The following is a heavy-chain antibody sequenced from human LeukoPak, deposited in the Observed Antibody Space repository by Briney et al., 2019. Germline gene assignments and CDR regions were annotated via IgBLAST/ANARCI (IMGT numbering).Heavy chain of an antibody. V-gene: IGHV3-48*03. CDR3: ARGPSGSYGVYFDY. Sequence: PGGSLRLSCAASGFTFSSYEMNWVRQAPGKGLEWVSYISSSGIAIYYTDSVKGRFTISRDNAKNSLYLQMNSLRAEDTAVYYCARGPSGSYGVYFDYWGQGTLVTVSS. CDR2: ISSSGIAI. CDR1: GFTFSSYE. J-gene: IGHJ4*02. D-gene: IGHD1-26*01.